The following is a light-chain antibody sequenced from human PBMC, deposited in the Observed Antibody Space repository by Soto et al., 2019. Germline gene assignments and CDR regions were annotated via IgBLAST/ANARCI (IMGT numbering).Light chain of an antibody. CDR2: DVS. J-gene: IGLJ2*01. Sequence: QSALTQPASVSGSPGQSITISCTGTSSDVGGSNYVSWYQQHPGKAPKLMIYDVSNRPSGVSNRFSGSKSGNTASLTISGLQAEDEADDYCSSYSSSSTLGVFGGGTKLTVL. V-gene: IGLV2-14*01. CDR1: SSDVGGSNY. CDR3: SSYSSSSTLGV.